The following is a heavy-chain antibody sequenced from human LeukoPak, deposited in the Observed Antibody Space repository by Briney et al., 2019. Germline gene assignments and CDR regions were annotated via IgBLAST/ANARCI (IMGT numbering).Heavy chain of an antibody. Sequence: GESLRISCKGSGYLFTRKWIGWVRQMPGKGLEWMGIIYPGDSDTRYSPSFQGQFTISADKSISTAYLQWSSLKASDTAMYYCARHPRYYYGSGSPDYWGQGTLVTVSS. CDR3: ARHPRYYYGSGSPDY. D-gene: IGHD3-10*01. CDR2: IYPGDSDT. V-gene: IGHV5-51*01. CDR1: GYLFTRKW. J-gene: IGHJ4*02.